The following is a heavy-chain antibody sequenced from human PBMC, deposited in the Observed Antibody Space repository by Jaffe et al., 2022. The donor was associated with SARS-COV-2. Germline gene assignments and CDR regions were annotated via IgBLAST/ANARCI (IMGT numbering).Heavy chain of an antibody. V-gene: IGHV3-33*01. CDR3: ARARIAAAGSYWYFDL. CDR2: IWYDGSNK. Sequence: QVQLVESGGGVVQPGRSLRLSCAASGFTFSSYGMHWVRQAPGKGLEWVAVIWYDGSNKYYADSVKGRFTISRDNSKNTLYLQMNSLRAEDTAVYYCARARIAAAGSYWYFDLWGRGTLVTVSS. J-gene: IGHJ2*01. D-gene: IGHD6-13*01. CDR1: GFTFSSYG.